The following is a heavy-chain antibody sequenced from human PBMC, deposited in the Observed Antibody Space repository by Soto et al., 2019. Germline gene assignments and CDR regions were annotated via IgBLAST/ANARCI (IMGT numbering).Heavy chain of an antibody. J-gene: IGHJ5*02. Sequence: ASVKVSCKASGYTFTGYFIHWVRQAPGQGLEWMGYINPNSGATKYAPRFQGRVTMTSDTSIRTAYMDLSSLRSEDTAVYYCARIVPAAGTSDWFDPWGQGTLVTVSS. V-gene: IGHV1-2*02. CDR3: ARIVPAAGTSDWFDP. D-gene: IGHD6-13*01. CDR2: INPNSGAT. CDR1: GYTFTGYF.